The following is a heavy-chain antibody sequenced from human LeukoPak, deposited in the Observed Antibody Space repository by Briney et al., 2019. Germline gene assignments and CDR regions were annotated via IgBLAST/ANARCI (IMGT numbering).Heavy chain of an antibody. V-gene: IGHV3-21*01. D-gene: IGHD5-24*01. CDR2: ISSSSSYI. J-gene: IGHJ4*02. Sequence: GGSLRLSCAASGFTFSSYSMNWVRQAPGKGLEWVSSISSSSSYIYYADSVKGRFTISRDNAKNSLYLQMNSLRAEDTAVYYCASGGRDGYNFDYWGQGTLVTDSS. CDR3: ASGGRDGYNFDY. CDR1: GFTFSSYS.